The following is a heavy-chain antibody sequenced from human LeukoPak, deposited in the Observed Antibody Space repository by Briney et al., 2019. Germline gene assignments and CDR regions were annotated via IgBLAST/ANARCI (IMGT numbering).Heavy chain of an antibody. CDR3: TKGYCISTSCFTDY. D-gene: IGHD2-2*02. J-gene: IGHJ4*02. V-gene: IGHV3-48*04. Sequence: GGSLRLSCAASGFTFSNKSMNWVRQAPGKGLEWVSYISPSSSTIYYADSVKGRFTISRDNAKNSLYLQMNSLRAEDTALYYCTKGYCISTSCFTDYWGQGTLVTVSS. CDR2: ISPSSSTI. CDR1: GFTFSNKS.